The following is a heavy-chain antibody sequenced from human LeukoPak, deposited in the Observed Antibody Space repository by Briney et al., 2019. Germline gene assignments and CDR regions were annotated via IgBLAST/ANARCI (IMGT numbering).Heavy chain of an antibody. Sequence: GGSLRLSCAASGFTFSSYWMSWVRQAPGKGLEWVANIKQDGSEKYYVDSVKGRFTISRDNAKNSQYLQMNSLRAEDTAVYYCARDRRYSYGVVDCWGQGTLVTVSS. CDR2: IKQDGSEK. J-gene: IGHJ4*02. D-gene: IGHD5-18*01. CDR1: GFTFSSYW. CDR3: ARDRRYSYGVVDC. V-gene: IGHV3-7*01.